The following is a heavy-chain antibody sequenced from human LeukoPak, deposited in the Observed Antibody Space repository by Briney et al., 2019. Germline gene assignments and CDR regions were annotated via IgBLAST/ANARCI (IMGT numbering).Heavy chain of an antibody. J-gene: IGHJ4*02. CDR1: GFTFSSYG. D-gene: IGHD3-22*01. CDR3: AKAGRESSGYLIDY. CDR2: ISYDGSNK. Sequence: GGSLSLSCAASGFTFSSYGMHWVRQAPGKGLEWVAVISYDGSNKYYADSVKGRFTISRDNSKNTLYLQMNSLRAEDTAVYYCAKAGRESSGYLIDYWGQGTLVTVSS. V-gene: IGHV3-30*18.